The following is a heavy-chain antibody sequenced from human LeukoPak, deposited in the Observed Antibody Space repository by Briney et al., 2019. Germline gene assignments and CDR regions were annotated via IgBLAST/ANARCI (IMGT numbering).Heavy chain of an antibody. CDR2: IYYSGST. CDR1: GGSISSSSYY. CDR3: ARDRGPGRAYFDY. Sequence: SETLSLTCTVSGGSISSSSYYWGWIRQPPVKGLEWIGSIYYSGSTYYNPSLKSRVTISVDTSKNQFSLKLSSVTAADTAVYYCARDRGPGRAYFDYWGQGTLVTVSS. J-gene: IGHJ4*02. D-gene: IGHD7-27*01. V-gene: IGHV4-39*07.